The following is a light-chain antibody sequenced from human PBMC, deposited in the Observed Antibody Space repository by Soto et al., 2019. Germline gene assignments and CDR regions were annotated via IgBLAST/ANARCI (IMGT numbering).Light chain of an antibody. CDR3: QLYGHSPWT. CDR2: GAS. Sequence: EIVLTQSPGTLSLSPGERATLSCRASQSVSSSYLAWYQQKPGQAPRLLIYGASSRATGIPDRFSGSGSGTDYTLTISRLKRQDFAVPYCQLYGHSPWTFGQGTKVEIK. CDR1: QSVSSSY. V-gene: IGKV3-20*01. J-gene: IGKJ1*01.